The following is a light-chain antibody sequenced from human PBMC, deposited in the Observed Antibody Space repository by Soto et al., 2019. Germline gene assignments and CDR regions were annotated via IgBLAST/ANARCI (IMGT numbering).Light chain of an antibody. CDR2: EVS. CDR1: SSDVGGYNY. J-gene: IGLJ1*01. Sequence: QSALAQPASVCGSPGQSITIACTGTSSDVGGYNYVSWYQQHPGKAPKLMIYEVSNRPSGVSNRFSGSKSGNTASLTISGLQAEDEADYYCSSYPSSRKLLGTGPNATVL. CDR3: SSYPSSRKL. V-gene: IGLV2-14*01.